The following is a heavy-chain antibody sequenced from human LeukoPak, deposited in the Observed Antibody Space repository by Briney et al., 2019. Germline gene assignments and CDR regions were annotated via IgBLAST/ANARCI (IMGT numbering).Heavy chain of an antibody. CDR2: ISWNSDSI. Sequence: GGSLRLSCAASGFTFDDYAMHWVRQAPGKGLEWVSVISWNSDSIGYADSVKGRFTISRDNSKNTLSLQMNSLRAEDTAVYYCAKDRYEGAAEFDYWGQGTLVTVSS. D-gene: IGHD1-26*01. CDR1: GFTFDDYA. CDR3: AKDRYEGAAEFDY. V-gene: IGHV3-9*01. J-gene: IGHJ4*02.